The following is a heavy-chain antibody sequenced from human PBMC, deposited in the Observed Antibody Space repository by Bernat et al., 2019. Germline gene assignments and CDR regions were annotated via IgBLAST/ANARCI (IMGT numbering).Heavy chain of an antibody. V-gene: IGHV1-18*04. D-gene: IGHD1-1*01. CDR3: ARAQYNWNADYYYYGMDV. J-gene: IGHJ6*02. CDR1: GYTFTSYG. CDR2: ISAYNGNT. Sequence: QVQLVQSGAEVKKPGASVKVSCKASGYTFTSYGISWVRQAPGQGLEWMGWISAYNGNTNYAQKLQGKVTMTTDTSTSTAYMELRSLRSDDTAVYYCARAQYNWNADYYYYGMDVWGQGTTVTVSS.